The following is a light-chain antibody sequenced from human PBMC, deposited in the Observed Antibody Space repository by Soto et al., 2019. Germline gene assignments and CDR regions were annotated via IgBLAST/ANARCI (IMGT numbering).Light chain of an antibody. Sequence: DIQMTQSPSSLSASVGDRVTITCRASQGIRTDLGWYQQKPGKAPKHLMYAASSLQSGVPSRFSGSGSGTEFTLTVSRLQPEDFATYYCLQHNSYPYTFGQGTKLEIK. V-gene: IGKV1-17*01. CDR2: AAS. J-gene: IGKJ2*01. CDR3: LQHNSYPYT. CDR1: QGIRTD.